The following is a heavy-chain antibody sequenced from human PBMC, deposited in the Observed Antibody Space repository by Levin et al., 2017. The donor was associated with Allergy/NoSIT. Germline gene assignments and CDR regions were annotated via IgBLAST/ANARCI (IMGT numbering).Heavy chain of an antibody. V-gene: IGHV3-53*01. Sequence: PGGSLRLFCAASGFTVSSNYMSWVRQAPGKGLEWVSVIYSGGSTYYADSVKGRFTISRDNSKNTLYLQMNSLRAEDTAVYYCARDPRWFREYDAFDIWGQGTMVTVSS. CDR2: IYSGGST. CDR3: ARDPRWFREYDAFDI. CDR1: GFTVSSNY. J-gene: IGHJ3*02. D-gene: IGHD3-10*01.